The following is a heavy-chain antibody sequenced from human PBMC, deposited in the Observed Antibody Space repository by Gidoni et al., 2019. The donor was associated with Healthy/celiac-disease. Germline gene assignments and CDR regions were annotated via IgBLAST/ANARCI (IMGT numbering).Heavy chain of an antibody. D-gene: IGHD3-22*01. CDR3: ARQLFSYYYDSSGYPRGLGMDV. Sequence: QLHLHASGPGLLKPSETLSLTCTVPGGSISRRSSYWGWLRQPPGKGLEWIGSIYYSGRTYYTPSLKSRVTISVDTSKNQFSLKLSSVTAADTAVYYCARQLFSYYYDSSGYPRGLGMDVWGQGTTVTVSS. CDR1: GGSISRRSSY. J-gene: IGHJ6*02. V-gene: IGHV4-39*01. CDR2: IYYSGRT.